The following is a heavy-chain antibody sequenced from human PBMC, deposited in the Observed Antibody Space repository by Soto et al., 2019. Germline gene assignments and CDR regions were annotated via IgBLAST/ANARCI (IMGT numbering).Heavy chain of an antibody. CDR1: GYTFTNYD. J-gene: IGHJ5*02. CDR3: ARGRFRRTWFDP. D-gene: IGHD3-16*01. CDR2: MNPDSGNT. Sequence: QVQLVQSGAEVKKPGASVKVSCKAPGYTFTNYDIHWVRQAIGQGLEWMGWMNPDSGNTGQSKQFQGRVTMTRDTSISTAYMEMSSLRSEDTAVYYCARGRFRRTWFDPWGQGTLVTVSS. V-gene: IGHV1-8*01.